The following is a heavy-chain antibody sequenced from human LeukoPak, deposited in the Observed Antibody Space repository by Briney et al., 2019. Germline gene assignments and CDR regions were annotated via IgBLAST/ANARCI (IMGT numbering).Heavy chain of an antibody. J-gene: IGHJ4*02. CDR3: ARTNPVYGDYDY. CDR2: MFPDGRT. CDR1: GFSVNDNY. D-gene: IGHD4-17*01. V-gene: IGHV3-53*01. Sequence: GGSLRLSCAVSGFSVNDNYMSWVRQAPGKGLQWVSVMFPDGRTYYADSVKGRFTISRGLARNTLLLQMHSLRADDTAVHYCARTNPVYGDYDYWGQGTLVTVSS.